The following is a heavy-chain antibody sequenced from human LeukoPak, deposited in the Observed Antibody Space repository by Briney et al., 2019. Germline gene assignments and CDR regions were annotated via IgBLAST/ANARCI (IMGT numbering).Heavy chain of an antibody. D-gene: IGHD3-10*01. CDR2: INHSGST. CDR1: GGSFSGYY. Sequence: SETLSLTCAVYGGSFSGYYWSWIRQPPGKGLEWIGEINHSGSTNYNPSLKSRVTISVETSKNQFSLKLSSVTAEDTAVYYCARGPRHYYGSGSYYPAPADYWGQGTLVTVSS. V-gene: IGHV4-34*01. J-gene: IGHJ4*02. CDR3: ARGPRHYYGSGSYYPAPADY.